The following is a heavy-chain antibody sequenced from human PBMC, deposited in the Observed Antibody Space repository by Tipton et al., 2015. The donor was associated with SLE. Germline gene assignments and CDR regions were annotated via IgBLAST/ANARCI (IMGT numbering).Heavy chain of an antibody. CDR1: GDSISNVGYY. V-gene: IGHV4-31*03. Sequence: TLSLTCTVSGDSISNVGYYWSWIRRHPGKGLEWIGCIYYSGSTDYYDPSLESRVSISIDTSKNEFSLKLSSVTAADTAAYYCARDLAGVKDYWGQGTLVTVSS. CDR2: IYYSGSTD. CDR3: ARDLAGVKDY. J-gene: IGHJ4*02. D-gene: IGHD3-10*01.